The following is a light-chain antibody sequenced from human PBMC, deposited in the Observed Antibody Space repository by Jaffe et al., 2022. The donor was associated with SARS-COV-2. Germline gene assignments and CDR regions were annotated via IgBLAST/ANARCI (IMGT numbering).Light chain of an antibody. Sequence: IVLTQSPDTLSLSPGERATFSCRASQSLKTAYLAWYQQKPGQAPSLVIYGASSRATGIPDRFSGSGSGTDFTLTISRLEPEDFAVYYCQHYGGSTFTFGGGTRVEIK. CDR1: QSLKTAY. CDR3: QHYGGSTFT. J-gene: IGKJ4*01. CDR2: GAS. V-gene: IGKV3-20*01.